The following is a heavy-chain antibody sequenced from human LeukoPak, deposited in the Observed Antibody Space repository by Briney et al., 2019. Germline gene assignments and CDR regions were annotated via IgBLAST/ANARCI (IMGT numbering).Heavy chain of an antibody. CDR1: GFSLSTSGVG. CDR3: AHGPWLVPFDY. J-gene: IGHJ4*02. D-gene: IGHD6-19*01. Sequence: SGPTLVKPTQTLTLTCTFSGFSLSTSGVGVGWIRQPPGKALEWLALIYWNDDKRYSPSLKSRLTIIKDTSKNQVVLTMTNMDPVDTATYYCAHGPWLVPFDYWGQGTLVTVSS. CDR2: IYWNDDK. V-gene: IGHV2-5*01.